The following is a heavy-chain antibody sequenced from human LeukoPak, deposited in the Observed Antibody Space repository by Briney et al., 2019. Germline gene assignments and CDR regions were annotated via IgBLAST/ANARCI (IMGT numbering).Heavy chain of an antibody. D-gene: IGHD5/OR15-5a*01. Sequence: GGSLRLSCAASGITFSTYAMTWVRQPPGKGLEWVSAISGSDGSTYYADSVKGRFTISRDNSKNTLYLQMNSLRADDTAVYYCAKGASSSVYDMLDYWGQGTLVTVSS. CDR3: AKGASSSVYDMLDY. CDR2: ISGSDGST. CDR1: GITFSTYA. J-gene: IGHJ4*02. V-gene: IGHV3-23*01.